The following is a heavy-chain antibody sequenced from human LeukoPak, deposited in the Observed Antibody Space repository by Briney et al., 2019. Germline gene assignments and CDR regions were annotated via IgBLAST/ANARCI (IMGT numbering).Heavy chain of an antibody. J-gene: IGHJ4*02. Sequence: GSSVKVSCKASGGTFTTYAVNWVRQAPGQGLEWMGGIIPLFGTANYAQKFQGRVTITTDESMSTAYMELSSLRSEDTAIYYCARVFARGGEISGSYYYYWGQGTLVTVSS. V-gene: IGHV1-69*05. D-gene: IGHD3-10*01. CDR1: GGTFTTYA. CDR3: ARVFARGGEISGSYYYY. CDR2: IIPLFGTA.